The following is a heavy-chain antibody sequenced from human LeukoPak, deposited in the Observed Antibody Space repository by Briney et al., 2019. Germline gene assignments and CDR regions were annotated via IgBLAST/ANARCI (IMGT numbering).Heavy chain of an antibody. Sequence: GGSLRLPCAASGFTFSSYGMSWVRQAPGKGLEWVSAISGSGGSTYYADSVKGRFTISRDNSKNTLYLQVNSLRAEDTAVYYCAKEAGGLLRKLLWFGNPFDYWGQGTLVTVSS. D-gene: IGHD3-10*01. CDR2: ISGSGGST. CDR1: GFTFSSYG. J-gene: IGHJ4*02. CDR3: AKEAGGLLRKLLWFGNPFDY. V-gene: IGHV3-23*01.